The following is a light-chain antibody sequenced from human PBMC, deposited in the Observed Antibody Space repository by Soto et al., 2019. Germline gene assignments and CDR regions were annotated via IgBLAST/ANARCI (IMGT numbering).Light chain of an antibody. Sequence: ETVLTQSPATLSLSPGERATLSCRASRNINNFLAWYQQKPGQPPRLLIFGTSIRATGIPDRISGSGSGTDFSLTISRLEPEDFAVYYCQQYGNSVPFTFGQGTKLEIK. CDR2: GTS. J-gene: IGKJ2*01. V-gene: IGKV3-20*01. CDR1: RNINNF. CDR3: QQYGNSVPFT.